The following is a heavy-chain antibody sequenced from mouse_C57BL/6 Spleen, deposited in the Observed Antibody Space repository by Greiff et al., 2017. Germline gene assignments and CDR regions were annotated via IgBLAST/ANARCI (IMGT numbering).Heavy chain of an antibody. V-gene: IGHV1-82*01. CDR1: GYAFSSSW. CDR3: ARDGSSSHYFDY. D-gene: IGHD1-1*01. Sequence: QVQLQQSGPELVKPGASVKISCKASGYAFSSSWMNWVKQRPGKGLEWIGRIYPGDGDTNYNRKFKGKATLTADKSSSTAYMQLSSLTSEDSAVYFCARDGSSSHYFDYWGQGTTLTVSS. CDR2: IYPGDGDT. J-gene: IGHJ2*01.